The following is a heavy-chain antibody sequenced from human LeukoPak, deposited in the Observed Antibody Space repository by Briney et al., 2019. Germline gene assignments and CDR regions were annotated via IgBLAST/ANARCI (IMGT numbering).Heavy chain of an antibody. CDR1: GFTFSSYA. CDR2: ISGSGGST. J-gene: IGHJ4*02. V-gene: IGHV3-23*01. D-gene: IGHD3-9*01. Sequence: GGSLRLSCAASGFTFSSYAMSWVRQAPGKGLEWVSAISGSGGSTYYADSVKGRFTISRDNSKNTLYLQMNSLRAEDTAVYYCASQSYDILTGYYLWGQGTLVTVSS. CDR3: ASQSYDILTGYYL.